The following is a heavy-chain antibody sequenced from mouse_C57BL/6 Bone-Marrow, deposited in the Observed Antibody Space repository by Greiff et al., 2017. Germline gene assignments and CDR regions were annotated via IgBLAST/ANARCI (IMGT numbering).Heavy chain of an antibody. D-gene: IGHD1-1*01. J-gene: IGHJ3*01. Sequence: EVQLVESGGGLVKPGGSLKLSCAASGFTFSDYGMHWVRQAPEKGLEWVAYISSGSSTIYYADTVKGRFTISRDNAKNTLFLQMTSLRSEDTAMYYCAIYGSSDEAWFAYWGQGTLVTVSA. CDR3: AIYGSSDEAWFAY. CDR1: GFTFSDYG. V-gene: IGHV5-17*01. CDR2: ISSGSSTI.